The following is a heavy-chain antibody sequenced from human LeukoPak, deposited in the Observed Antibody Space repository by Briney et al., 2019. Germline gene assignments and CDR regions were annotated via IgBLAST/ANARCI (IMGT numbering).Heavy chain of an antibody. J-gene: IGHJ4*02. CDR1: GYTFPGHH. V-gene: IGHV1-2*02. D-gene: IGHD4-23*01. CDR3: ARDGYGGNSFDY. CDR2: INPKNGGT. Sequence: ASVKVSCKASGYTFPGHHIHWVRQAPGQGLEWMGWINPKNGGTDYAQKFQGRVTMTRDTSINTAFMELSRLNSDDTAVYFCARDGYGGNSFDYWGQGTLVTVSS.